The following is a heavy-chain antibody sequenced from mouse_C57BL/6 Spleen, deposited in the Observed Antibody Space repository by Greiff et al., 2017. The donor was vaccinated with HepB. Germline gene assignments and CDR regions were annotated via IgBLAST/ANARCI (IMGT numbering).Heavy chain of an antibody. CDR1: GYTFTSYW. Sequence: QVQLKQPGAELVKPGASVKLSCKASGYTFTSYWMHWVKQRPGRGLEWIGRIDPNSGGTKYNEKFKSKATLTVDKPSSTAYMQLSSLTSEDSAVYYCARAYYDAMDYWGQGTSVTVSS. V-gene: IGHV1-72*01. J-gene: IGHJ4*01. CDR3: ARAYYDAMDY. D-gene: IGHD2-10*01. CDR2: IDPNSGGT.